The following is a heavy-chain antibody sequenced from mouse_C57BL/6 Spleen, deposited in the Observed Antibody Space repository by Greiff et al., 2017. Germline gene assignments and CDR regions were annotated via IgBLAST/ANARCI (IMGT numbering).Heavy chain of an antibody. V-gene: IGHV1-61*01. CDR2: IYPSDSET. J-gene: IGHJ2*01. Sequence: QVQLQQPGAELVRPGSSVKLSCKASGYTFTSYWMDWVKQRPGQGLEWIGNIYPSDSETHYNQKFKDKATLTVDKSSSTAYMQLSSLTSEDSAVYYCARDGLYCFDYWGQGTTLTVSS. CDR1: GYTFTSYW. CDR3: ARDGLYCFDY.